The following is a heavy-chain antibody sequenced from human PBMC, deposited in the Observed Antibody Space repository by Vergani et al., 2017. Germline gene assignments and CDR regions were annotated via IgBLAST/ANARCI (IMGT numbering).Heavy chain of an antibody. Sequence: QVQLVQSGAEVKKPGSSVKVSCKASGGTFSSYAISWVRQAPGQGLEWMGGIIPIFGTANYAQKFQGRVTITVDKSTSTAYMELSSLRSEDTAVYYCTHKEVGWGFYGGDCYSFDAFDIWGQGTMVTVSS. J-gene: IGHJ3*02. CDR2: IIPIFGTA. D-gene: IGHD2-21*01. CDR1: GGTFSSYA. CDR3: THKEVGWGFYGGDCYSFDAFDI. V-gene: IGHV1-69*06.